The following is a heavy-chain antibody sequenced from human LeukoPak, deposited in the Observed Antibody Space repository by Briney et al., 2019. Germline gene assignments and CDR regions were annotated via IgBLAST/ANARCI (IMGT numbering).Heavy chain of an antibody. D-gene: IGHD3-3*01. V-gene: IGHV3-21*01. CDR1: GFTFSSYS. Sequence: GGSLRLSCAASGFTFSSYSMNWVRQAPGKGLEWVSSISRSSSYIYYADSVKGRFTISRDNAKNSLYLQMNSLRAEDTAVYYCARDLYDFWSGCLDYWGQGTLVTVSS. CDR3: ARDLYDFWSGCLDY. J-gene: IGHJ4*02. CDR2: ISRSSSYI.